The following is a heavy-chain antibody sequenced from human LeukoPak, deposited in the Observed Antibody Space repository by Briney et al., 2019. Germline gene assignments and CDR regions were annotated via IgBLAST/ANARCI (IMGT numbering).Heavy chain of an antibody. CDR3: ARYIVGATTTGFDP. V-gene: IGHV4-38-2*02. D-gene: IGHD1-26*01. CDR2: IYHSGST. Sequence: SETLSLTCTVSGYSISSGYYWGWIRQPPGKGLEWIGSIYHSGSTYYNPSLKSRVTISVDTSKNQFSLKLSSVTAADTAVYYCARYIVGATTTGFDPWGQGTLVTVSS. J-gene: IGHJ5*02. CDR1: GYSISSGYY.